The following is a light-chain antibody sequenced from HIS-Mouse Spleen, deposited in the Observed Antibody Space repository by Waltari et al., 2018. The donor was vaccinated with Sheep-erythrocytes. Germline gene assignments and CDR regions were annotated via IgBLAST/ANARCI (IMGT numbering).Light chain of an antibody. V-gene: IGLV3-10*01. Sequence: SYELTQPPSVSVSPGQTARITCSGDALPTKYAYLYQQKSGQAPLLVIYEDSKRPSGIPERFSGSSSGTMATLTISGAQVEDDADYYCYSTDSSGNHWVFGGRTKLTVL. CDR3: YSTDSSGNHWV. CDR2: EDS. CDR1: ALPTKY. J-gene: IGLJ3*02.